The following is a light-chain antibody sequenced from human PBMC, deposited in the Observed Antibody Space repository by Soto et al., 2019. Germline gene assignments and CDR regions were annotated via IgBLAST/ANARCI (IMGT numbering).Light chain of an antibody. CDR1: TSDVGGYNS. J-gene: IGLJ2*01. Sequence: QSALTQPASLSGSLGQSITISCTGTTSDVGGYNSVSWFQHLPDKAPKLIISEVTLRPSGVSNRFSGSKSANTASLTISGLQAEDEADYYCASYTTTGTVLFGGGTKL. CDR2: EVT. CDR3: ASYTTTGTVL. V-gene: IGLV2-14*01.